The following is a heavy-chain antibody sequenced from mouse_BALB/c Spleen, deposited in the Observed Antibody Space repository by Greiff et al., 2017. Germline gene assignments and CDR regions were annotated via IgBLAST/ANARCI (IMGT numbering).Heavy chain of an antibody. D-gene: IGHD6-1*01. Sequence: VQRVESGAELAKPGASVKMSCKASGYTFTSYWMHWVKQRPGQGLEWIGYINPSTGYTEYNQKFKDKATLTADKSSSTAYMQLSSLTSEDSAVYYCARASYYWGQGTTLTVSS. J-gene: IGHJ2*01. V-gene: IGHV1-7*01. CDR2: INPSTGYT. CDR3: ARASYY. CDR1: GYTFTSYW.